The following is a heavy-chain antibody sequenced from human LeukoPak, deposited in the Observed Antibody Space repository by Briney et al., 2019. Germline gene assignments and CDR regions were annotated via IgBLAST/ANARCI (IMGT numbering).Heavy chain of an antibody. CDR1: GFPFSSYT. D-gene: IGHD6-13*01. Sequence: PGGSLRLSCAASGFPFSSYTMSWVRQAPGKGLEWVSAISSSGGGINYADSVKGRFTISRDNSKNTLYVQLNSLRAEDTAVYYCAKNVWAAAGRFYYYMDVWGKGTTVTVSS. V-gene: IGHV3-23*01. CDR3: AKNVWAAAGRFYYYMDV. J-gene: IGHJ6*03. CDR2: ISSSGGGI.